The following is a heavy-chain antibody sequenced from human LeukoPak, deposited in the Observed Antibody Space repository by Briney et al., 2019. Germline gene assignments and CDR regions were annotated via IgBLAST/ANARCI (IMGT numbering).Heavy chain of an antibody. J-gene: IGHJ5*02. Sequence: ASVKVSCKASGYTFTSYDINWVRQAPGQGLEWMGWMNPNSGNTGYAQKFQGRVTMTRNTSISTAYMELSSLRSEDTAVYYCARARRFLEWLPVNWFDPWAREPWSPSPQ. V-gene: IGHV1-8*01. CDR2: MNPNSGNT. D-gene: IGHD3-3*01. CDR3: ARARRFLEWLPVNWFDP. CDR1: GYTFTSYD.